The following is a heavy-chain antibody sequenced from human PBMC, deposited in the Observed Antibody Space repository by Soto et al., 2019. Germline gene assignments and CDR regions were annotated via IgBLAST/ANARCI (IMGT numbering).Heavy chain of an antibody. CDR2: VYHSGST. CDR1: GGSISSSNW. J-gene: IGHJ4*02. Sequence: QVQLQESGPGLVKPSGTLSLTCAVSGGSISSSNWWSWVRQPPRKELEWIGEVYHSGSTTYNPSLKSRVTISVDKSKNQFSLKLSSVTAADTAVYYCAKFSSAGYYFDYWGQGILVTVSP. D-gene: IGHD6-6*01. CDR3: AKFSSAGYYFDY. V-gene: IGHV4-4*02.